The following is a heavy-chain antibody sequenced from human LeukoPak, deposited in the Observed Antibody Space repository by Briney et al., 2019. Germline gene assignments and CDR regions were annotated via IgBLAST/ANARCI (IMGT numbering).Heavy chain of an antibody. J-gene: IGHJ6*03. D-gene: IGHD5-18*01. Sequence: GRSLRLSCAASGFTFSSYAMSWVRQAPGKGLEWVSAISGSGGSTYYADSVKGRFTISRDNAKNSLYLQMNSLRAEDTAVYYCARDSGRGYRYYYYMDVWGKGTTVTVSS. V-gene: IGHV3-23*01. CDR1: GFTFSSYA. CDR2: ISGSGGST. CDR3: ARDSGRGYRYYYYMDV.